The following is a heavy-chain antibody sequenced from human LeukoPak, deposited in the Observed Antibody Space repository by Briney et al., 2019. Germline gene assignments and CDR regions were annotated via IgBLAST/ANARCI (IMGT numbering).Heavy chain of an antibody. D-gene: IGHD3-16*01. Sequence: GGSLRLSCAASGFTFSNYGMHLVRQAPGKGLEWVAVIRYDGNNKYYADSVKGRFTISRDNSKNTLYLQMNSLRAEDTAVYYCAKEGVLRDFDYWGQGALVTVPS. J-gene: IGHJ4*02. CDR2: IRYDGNNK. CDR3: AKEGVLRDFDY. CDR1: GFTFSNYG. V-gene: IGHV3-30*02.